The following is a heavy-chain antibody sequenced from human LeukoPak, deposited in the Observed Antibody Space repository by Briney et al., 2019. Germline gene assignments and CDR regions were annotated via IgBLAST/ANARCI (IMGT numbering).Heavy chain of an antibody. V-gene: IGHV1-69*01. J-gene: IGHJ4*02. CDR3: ARALRYYSDSSGYAFDY. D-gene: IGHD3-22*01. Sequence: WASVKVSCKASGGTFRSFAISWVRQAPGQGLEWMGGIIPIFRTANYAQKFQGRVTITADESTRTAYMELSSLRSEDTAVYYCARALRYYSDSSGYAFDYWGQGTLVTVSS. CDR2: IIPIFRTA. CDR1: GGTFRSFA.